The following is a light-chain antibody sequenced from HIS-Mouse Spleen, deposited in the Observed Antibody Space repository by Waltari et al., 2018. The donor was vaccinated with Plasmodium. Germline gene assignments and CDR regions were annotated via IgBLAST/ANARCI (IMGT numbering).Light chain of an antibody. CDR1: QSISSW. V-gene: IGKV1-5*03. Sequence: DIQMTQSPSTLSASVGDRVTITCRASQSISSWLAWYQQKPGKAPKLLIYKASSLDSGVPSSFSGSGAGTEFTLTISSLQPDDFATYYCQQYNSYSRTFGQGTKLEIK. CDR2: KAS. J-gene: IGKJ2*01. CDR3: QQYNSYSRT.